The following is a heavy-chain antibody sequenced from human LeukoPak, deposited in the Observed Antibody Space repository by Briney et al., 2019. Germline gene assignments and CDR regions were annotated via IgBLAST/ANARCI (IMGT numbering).Heavy chain of an antibody. CDR1: GGTFSSYA. V-gene: IGHV1-69*13. J-gene: IGHJ6*03. Sequence: ASVKVSCKASGGTFSSYAISWVRQAPGQGLEWMGGIIPIFGTANYAQKFQGRVTITADESTSTAYMELSSLRSEDTAVYYCARAYCGGDCYFGNYYYMDVWGKGITVTVSS. D-gene: IGHD2-21*01. CDR3: ARAYCGGDCYFGNYYYMDV. CDR2: IIPIFGTA.